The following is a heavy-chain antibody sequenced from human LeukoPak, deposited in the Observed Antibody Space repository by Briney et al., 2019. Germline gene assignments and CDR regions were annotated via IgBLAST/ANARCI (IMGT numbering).Heavy chain of an antibody. CDR3: ASYTYYYDSSGPFDP. V-gene: IGHV1-69*13. CDR1: GGTFSSYA. CDR2: IIPIFGTA. Sequence: SVKVSCKSSGGTFSSYAISWVRQAPGQGLEWMGGIIPIFGTANYAQKFQGRVTITADESTSTAYMELSSLRSEDTAVYYCASYTYYYDSSGPFDPWGQGTLVTVSS. D-gene: IGHD3-22*01. J-gene: IGHJ5*02.